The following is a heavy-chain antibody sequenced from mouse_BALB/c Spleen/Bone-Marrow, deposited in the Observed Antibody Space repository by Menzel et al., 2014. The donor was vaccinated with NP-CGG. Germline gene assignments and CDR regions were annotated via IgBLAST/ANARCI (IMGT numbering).Heavy chain of an antibody. J-gene: IGHJ2*01. V-gene: IGHV1-54*01. D-gene: IGHD2-3*01. CDR2: INPGSGST. CDR3: ARYDGYFDY. CDR1: GYAFTDYL. Sequence: QVQLQQSGAELVRPGTSVKESCKASGYAFTDYLMEWLKQRPGQGFEWIGVINPGSGSTNYNEKLKDKATLTADKSSSTAYMQLSSLTSDDSAVYFCARYDGYFDYWGQGTILTVSS.